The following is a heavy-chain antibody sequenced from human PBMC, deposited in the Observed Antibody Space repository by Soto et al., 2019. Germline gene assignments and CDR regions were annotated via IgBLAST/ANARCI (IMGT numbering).Heavy chain of an antibody. D-gene: IGHD3-9*01. V-gene: IGHV3-48*02. CDR1: GFTFSSYS. CDR2: ISSSSSTI. CDR3: ATQALFRYVDWLEFPDAFDI. J-gene: IGHJ3*02. Sequence: EVQLVESGGGLVQPGGSLRLSCAASGFTFSSYSMNWVRQAPGKGLEWVSYISSSSSTIYYADSVKGRFTISRDNAKNSLYLQMNSLRDEDTAVYYCATQALFRYVDWLEFPDAFDIWGQGTMVTVSS.